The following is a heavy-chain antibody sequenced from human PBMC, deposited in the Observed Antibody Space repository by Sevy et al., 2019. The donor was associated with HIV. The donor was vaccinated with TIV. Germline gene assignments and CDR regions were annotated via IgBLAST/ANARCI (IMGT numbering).Heavy chain of an antibody. V-gene: IGHV1-24*01. Sequence: ASVKVSCKVSGYIFTELSMHWVRQAPGKGLEWMGGFDPEDGKTIYAQKFQGRVTMTDDTSTDKAYMDLSSLRSEDTAVDYCATDSVLLKGRYYDSSGYYLHYWGQGTLVTVSS. J-gene: IGHJ4*02. CDR1: GYIFTELS. CDR2: FDPEDGKT. CDR3: ATDSVLLKGRYYDSSGYYLHY. D-gene: IGHD3-22*01.